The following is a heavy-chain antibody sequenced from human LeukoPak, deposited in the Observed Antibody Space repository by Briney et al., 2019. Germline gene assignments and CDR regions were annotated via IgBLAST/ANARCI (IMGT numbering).Heavy chain of an antibody. D-gene: IGHD4-17*01. CDR2: ISGSVDTT. J-gene: IGHJ4*02. CDR1: GFSFDNYA. CDR3: AKRANYGDFDY. Sequence: GGSLRLSCVASGFSFDNYAMNWVRQAPGKGLEWVSVISGSVDTTYYADSVKGRFTISRDNSKNTLYLQMNNLRADDTAVYYCAKRANYGDFDYWGQGTLVTVSS. V-gene: IGHV3-23*01.